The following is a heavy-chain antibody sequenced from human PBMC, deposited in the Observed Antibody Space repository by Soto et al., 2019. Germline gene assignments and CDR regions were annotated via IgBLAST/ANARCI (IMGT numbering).Heavy chain of an antibody. Sequence: QVQLVQSGVEVKKPGASVKVPCKASGYTFTNYAISWVRQAPGRGLEWMGWVNTYNGNPNYAQIFQGRITMTTDTSTGTAYMELRSLKSDDSAVYYCARDSQYSTSWQRFDSWGQGTLVTVSS. CDR1: GYTFTNYA. D-gene: IGHD6-13*01. J-gene: IGHJ4*02. CDR3: ARDSQYSTSWQRFDS. V-gene: IGHV1-18*01. CDR2: VNTYNGNP.